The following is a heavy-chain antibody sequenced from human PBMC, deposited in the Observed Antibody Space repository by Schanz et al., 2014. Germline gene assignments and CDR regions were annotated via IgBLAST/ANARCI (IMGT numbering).Heavy chain of an antibody. V-gene: IGHV3-48*04. CDR2: ISSGGRNI. J-gene: IGHJ4*02. CDR1: RIIFGTYS. D-gene: IGHD2-2*01. Sequence: EVQLLESGGGLVQPGGSLRLSCTASRIIFGTYSMNWIRQTPKGLEWVSSISSGGRNISYADSLKGRFTISRDNARNSLYLQLNSLRAEDTAVYYCAKSMYSTSWAFDSWGQGAQVTVSS. CDR3: AKSMYSTSWAFDS.